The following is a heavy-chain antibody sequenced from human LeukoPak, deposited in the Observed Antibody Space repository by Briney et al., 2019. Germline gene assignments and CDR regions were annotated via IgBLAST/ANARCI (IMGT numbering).Heavy chain of an antibody. CDR3: ARAKDCSSITCPFDI. D-gene: IGHD2-2*01. CDR1: AFTFHDYG. Sequence: GGSLRLSCAASAFTFHDYGMSWVRHAPGKGLEWVSSINWNSGSTGYADSVKSRFSISRDNGKNSLYLQMNSLRAEDTALYYCARAKDCSSITCPFDIWGQGTMVTVSS. CDR2: INWNSGST. J-gene: IGHJ3*02. V-gene: IGHV3-20*04.